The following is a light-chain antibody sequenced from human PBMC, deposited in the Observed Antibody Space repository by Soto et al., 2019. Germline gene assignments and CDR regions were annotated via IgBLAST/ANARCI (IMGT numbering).Light chain of an antibody. V-gene: IGKV2-30*02. CDR2: KAS. CDR3: MQGITFT. J-gene: IGKJ1*01. Sequence: IVLTQSPLSLPVTLGQPASISCRSSQSLVHSDGNTYLNWFQQRPGQSPRRLIDKASNRDAGVPDRFSGSGSGTDFTLSISRVEADDVGVYYCMQGITFTFGQGTRVEIK. CDR1: QSLVHSDGNTY.